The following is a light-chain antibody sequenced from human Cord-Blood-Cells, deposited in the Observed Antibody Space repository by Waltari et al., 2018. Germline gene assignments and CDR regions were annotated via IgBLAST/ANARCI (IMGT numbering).Light chain of an antibody. J-gene: IGKJ1*01. CDR2: AAS. CDR1: QSISSY. Sequence: DIQTTQSPSSLSASVGDRVTITCRASQSISSYLNWYQQKPGKAPKLLIYAASSLQSGVPSRFSGSGSGTDFTLTTSSLQPEDFATYYCQQSYSTPWTFGQGTKVEIK. CDR3: QQSYSTPWT. V-gene: IGKV1-39*01.